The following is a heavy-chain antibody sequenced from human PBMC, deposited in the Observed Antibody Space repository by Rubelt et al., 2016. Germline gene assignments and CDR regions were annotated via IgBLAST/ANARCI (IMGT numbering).Heavy chain of an antibody. J-gene: IGHJ6*02. D-gene: IGHD4-17*01. CDR3: ARGSGDYDRTYNYYGMDV. CDR2: NYHSGGT. V-gene: IGHV4-34*01. Sequence: QVQLQQWGAGLLKPSETLSLTCAVYGGSFSGYYWSWIRQPPGKGLEWIGENYHSGGTNYNPSLRGGSTKSVDKSTNQVSRKVRSVTAADTAVYYCARGSGDYDRTYNYYGMDVWGQGTTVTVSS. CDR1: GGSFSGYY.